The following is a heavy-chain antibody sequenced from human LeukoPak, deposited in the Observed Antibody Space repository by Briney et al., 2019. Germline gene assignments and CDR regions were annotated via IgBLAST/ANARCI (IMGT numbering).Heavy chain of an antibody. Sequence: ASVKVSCKASGYTFTDYYVHWVRQAPGQGLDWMRWINPNSGGTNYAQKFQGRVTMTRDTSISTAYMELSSLTPDDTAVYYCARAGGGLDYWGQGTLVTVSS. CDR2: INPNSGGT. CDR1: GYTFTDYY. CDR3: ARAGGGLDY. V-gene: IGHV1-2*02. D-gene: IGHD3-16*01. J-gene: IGHJ4*02.